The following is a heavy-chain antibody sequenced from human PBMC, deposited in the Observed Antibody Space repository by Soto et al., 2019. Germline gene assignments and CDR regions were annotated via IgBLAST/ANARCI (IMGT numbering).Heavy chain of an antibody. CDR1: GFTFSDYY. CDR3: ARDLAADDYGDYDHYYGMDV. CDR2: TSSSSSYT. J-gene: IGHJ6*02. Sequence: GGSLRLSCAASGFTFSDYYMSWIRQAPGKGLEWVSYTSSSSSYTNYADSVKGRFTISRDNAKNSLYLQMNSLRAEDTAVYYCARDLAADDYGDYDHYYGMDVWGQGTTVTVSS. D-gene: IGHD4-17*01. V-gene: IGHV3-11*06.